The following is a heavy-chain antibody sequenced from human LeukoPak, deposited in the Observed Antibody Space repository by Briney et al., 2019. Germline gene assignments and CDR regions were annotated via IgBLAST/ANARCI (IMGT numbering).Heavy chain of an antibody. Sequence: SVKVSCKASGGTFSSYAISWVRQAPGQGLEWMRGIIPIFGTANYAQKFQGRVTITADESTSTAYMELSSLRSEDTAVYYCARGPITTRSHFDYWGQGTLVTVSS. D-gene: IGHD3-22*01. V-gene: IGHV1-69*13. J-gene: IGHJ4*02. CDR1: GGTFSSYA. CDR2: IIPIFGTA. CDR3: ARGPITTRSHFDY.